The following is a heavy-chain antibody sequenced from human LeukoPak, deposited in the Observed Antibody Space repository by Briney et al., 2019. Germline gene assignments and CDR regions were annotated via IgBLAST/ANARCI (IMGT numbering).Heavy chain of an antibody. J-gene: IGHJ4*02. Sequence: AASVKVSCKASGGTFSSYAISWARQAPGQGLEWMGGIIPIFGTANYAQKFQGRVTITTDESTSTAYMELSSLRSEDTAVYYCAPPRQYYYDSSGYTVFDYWGQGTLVTVSS. D-gene: IGHD3-22*01. CDR3: APPRQYYYDSSGYTVFDY. CDR1: GGTFSSYA. V-gene: IGHV1-69*05. CDR2: IIPIFGTA.